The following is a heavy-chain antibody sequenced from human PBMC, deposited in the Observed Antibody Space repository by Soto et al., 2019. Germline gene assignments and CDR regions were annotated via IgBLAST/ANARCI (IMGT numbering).Heavy chain of an antibody. CDR2: INAGNGNT. J-gene: IGHJ4*02. CDR1: GYTFNNYA. CDR3: ARDLQKGWSYYFDY. D-gene: IGHD3-10*01. V-gene: IGHV1-3*01. Sequence: QVQLVQSGAEVKRPGASVKVSCKASGYTFNNYAMHWVRQAPGQRPEWMGWINAGNGNTDYSQKFQGRVTITRDTSARVAYMELSSLRSEDTAVYYCARDLQKGWSYYFDYWGQGTLVTVSS.